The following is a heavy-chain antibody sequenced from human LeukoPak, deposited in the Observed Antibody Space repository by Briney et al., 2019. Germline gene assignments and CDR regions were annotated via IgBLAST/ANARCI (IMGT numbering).Heavy chain of an antibody. Sequence: ASVKVSCKASGYTFTSYDINWARQATGQGLEWMGWMNPNSGNTGYAQKFQGRVTMTRNTSISTAYMELSSLRSEDTAVYYCARGGVRYSYLNWFDPWGQGTLVTVSS. V-gene: IGHV1-8*01. CDR1: GYTFTSYD. CDR3: ARGGVRYSYLNWFDP. J-gene: IGHJ5*02. CDR2: MNPNSGNT. D-gene: IGHD5-18*01.